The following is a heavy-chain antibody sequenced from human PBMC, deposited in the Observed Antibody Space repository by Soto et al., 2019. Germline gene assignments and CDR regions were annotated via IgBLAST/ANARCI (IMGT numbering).Heavy chain of an antibody. J-gene: IGHJ3*02. Sequence: QVQYVQSGAEEKKPGASVKVSCKASGYSFTVYYIHWLRQAPGQSLEWMGWINPDSGDTKYSQKLQGRVTITRDTSASTAYMDLGSLTSEDTAIYFCARGPSFGGFDIWGQGTVVTVSS. CDR1: GYSFTVYY. V-gene: IGHV1-3*05. CDR3: ARGPSFGGFDI. D-gene: IGHD2-15*01. CDR2: INPDSGDT.